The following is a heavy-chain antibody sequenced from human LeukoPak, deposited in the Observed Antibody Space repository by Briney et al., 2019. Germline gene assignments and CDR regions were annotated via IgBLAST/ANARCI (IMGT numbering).Heavy chain of an antibody. J-gene: IGHJ4*02. CDR2: ISYDGSNK. CDR3: AKDRSSVDTAMVN. CDR1: GFDFNDFA. Sequence: GGSLRLSCAASGFDFNDFAMTWVRQAPGKGLEWVAVISYDGSNKYYADSVKGRFTISRDNSKNTLYLQMNSLRAEDTAVYYCAKDRSSVDTAMVNWGQGTLVTVSS. V-gene: IGHV3-30*18. D-gene: IGHD5-18*01.